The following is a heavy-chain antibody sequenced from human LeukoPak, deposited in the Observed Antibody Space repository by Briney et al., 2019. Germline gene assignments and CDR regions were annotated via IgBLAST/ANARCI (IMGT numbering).Heavy chain of an antibody. Sequence: TSETLSLTCTVSGGSISSYYWSWIRQPPGKGLEWIGYIYYSGSTYYNPSLKSRITISVDTSKNQFSLKLSSVTAADTAVYYCARELRVTTAIYYFDYWGQGTLVTVSS. CDR2: IYYSGST. J-gene: IGHJ4*02. CDR3: ARELRVTTAIYYFDY. V-gene: IGHV4-59*12. D-gene: IGHD4-11*01. CDR1: GGSISSYY.